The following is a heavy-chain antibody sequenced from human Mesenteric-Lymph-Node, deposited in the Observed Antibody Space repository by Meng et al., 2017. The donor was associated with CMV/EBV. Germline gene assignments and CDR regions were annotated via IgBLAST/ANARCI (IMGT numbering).Heavy chain of an antibody. V-gene: IGHV4-4*02. CDR3: ARRDIAAAGTTLYWYFDL. CDR2: ISQSGST. Sequence: SINSWSWWRWVRQRPGKGLEWIGEISQSGSTNYNPSLKSRVTISVDKSKNQFSLKLSSVTVADTAVYYYARRDIAAAGTTLYWYFDLWGRGTLVTVSS. J-gene: IGHJ2*01. D-gene: IGHD6-13*01. CDR1: SINSWSW.